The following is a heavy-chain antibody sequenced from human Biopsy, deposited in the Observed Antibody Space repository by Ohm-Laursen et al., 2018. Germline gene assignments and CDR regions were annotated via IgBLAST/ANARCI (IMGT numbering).Heavy chain of an antibody. Sequence: GASVKVSCKASGYSFSTYDVNWVRQARGQGLEWMGWMIPSSGKTGYGQRFQGRVTLTMNTSISTAYMELSGLRSEDTAVYFCARGYSRRVSIFEASIYWFDTWGQGTLVTVSS. J-gene: IGHJ5*02. V-gene: IGHV1-8*01. CDR3: ARGYSRRVSIFEASIYWFDT. CDR2: MIPSSGKT. D-gene: IGHD6-6*01. CDR1: GYSFSTYD.